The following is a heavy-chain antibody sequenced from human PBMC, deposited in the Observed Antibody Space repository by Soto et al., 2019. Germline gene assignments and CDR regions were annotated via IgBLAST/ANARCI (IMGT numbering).Heavy chain of an antibody. CDR3: AKEAGITIFGVVISDAFDI. D-gene: IGHD3-3*01. V-gene: IGHV3-30*18. CDR2: ISYDGSNK. J-gene: IGHJ3*02. CDR1: GFTFSSYG. Sequence: GSLRLSCAASGFTFSSYGMHWVRQAPGKGLEWVAVISYDGSNKYYADSVKGRFTISRDNSKNTLYLQMNSLRAEDTAVYYCAKEAGITIFGVVISDAFDIWGQGT.